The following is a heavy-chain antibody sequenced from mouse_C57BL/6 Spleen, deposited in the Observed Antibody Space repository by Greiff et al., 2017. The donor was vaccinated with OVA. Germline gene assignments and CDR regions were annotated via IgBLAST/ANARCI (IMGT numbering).Heavy chain of an antibody. D-gene: IGHD1-1*01. Sequence: VQLQQSGPELVKPGASVKISCKASGYTFTDYYMNWVKQSHGKSLEWIGDINPNNGGTSYNQKFKGKATLTVDKSSSTAYMELRSLTSEDSAVYYCARSHITTVVGRYFDVWGTGTTVTVSS. CDR3: ARSHITTVVGRYFDV. J-gene: IGHJ1*03. V-gene: IGHV1-26*01. CDR1: GYTFTDYY. CDR2: INPNNGGT.